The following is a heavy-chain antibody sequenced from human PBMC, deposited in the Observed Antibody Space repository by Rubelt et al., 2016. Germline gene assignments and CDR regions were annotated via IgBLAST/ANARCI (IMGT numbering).Heavy chain of an antibody. CDR1: GGSISSGGYY. D-gene: IGHD3-22*01. V-gene: IGHV4-31*03. CDR3: ARDYYDSRFDAFDI. J-gene: IGHJ3*02. CDR2: IYYSGCT. Sequence: QVQLQESGPGLVKPSQTLSLTCTVSGGSISSGGYYWSWIRQHPGKGLEWIGYIYYSGCTSYNPSLKSRVTISVDTSKNQFSLKLSSVTAADTAVYYCARDYYDSRFDAFDIWGQGTMVTVSS.